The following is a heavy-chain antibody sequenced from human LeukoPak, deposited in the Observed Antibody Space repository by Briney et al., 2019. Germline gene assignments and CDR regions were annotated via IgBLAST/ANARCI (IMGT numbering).Heavy chain of an antibody. V-gene: IGHV1-2*02. D-gene: IGHD1-7*01. CDR3: ARADWNYANY. CDR1: GYTFTAYY. Sequence: GASVKVSCGASGYTFTAYYIHWVRQAPGQGLEWMGWINPNSGGTSYAQKFQGKVTMTRDTSISTAYMELSSLRSDDTAVYYCARADWNYANYWGQGTLVTVSS. J-gene: IGHJ4*02. CDR2: INPNSGGT.